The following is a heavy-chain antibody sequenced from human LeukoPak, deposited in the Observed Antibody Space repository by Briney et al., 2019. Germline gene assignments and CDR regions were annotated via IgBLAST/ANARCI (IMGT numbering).Heavy chain of an antibody. Sequence: SETLSLTCALSGGSINSYYWSWIRQPAGKGLEWIGRIYTRGCTNYNPSLKSRVTISVDTSKNQFSLRLSSVTAADTAVYYCARGAKYSYYYYMDVWGKGTTVTVSS. V-gene: IGHV4-4*07. J-gene: IGHJ6*03. CDR3: ARGAKYSYYYYMDV. CDR1: GGSINSYY. D-gene: IGHD5-18*01. CDR2: IYTRGCT.